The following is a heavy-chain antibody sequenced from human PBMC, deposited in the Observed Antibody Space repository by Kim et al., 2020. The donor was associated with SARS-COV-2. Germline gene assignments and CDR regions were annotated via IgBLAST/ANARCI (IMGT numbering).Heavy chain of an antibody. D-gene: IGHD3-10*01. J-gene: IGHJ3*02. CDR1: GFTFSDYY. Sequence: GGSLRLSCAASGFTFSDYYMSWIRQAPGKGLEWVSYISSSSSYTNYADSVKGRFTISRDNAKNSLYLQMNSLRAEDTAVYYCARGSDYGSGSYLDAFDIWGQGTMVTVSS. CDR2: ISSSSSYT. V-gene: IGHV3-11*05. CDR3: ARGSDYGSGSYLDAFDI.